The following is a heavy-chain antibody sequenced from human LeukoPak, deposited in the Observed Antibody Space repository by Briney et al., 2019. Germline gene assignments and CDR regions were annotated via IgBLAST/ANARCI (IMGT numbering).Heavy chain of an antibody. D-gene: IGHD6-13*01. CDR3: AASIAAAALVY. CDR2: TYYRSKWYN. CDR1: GDSVSSNSAA. Sequence: SQTLSLTCAISGDSVSSNSAAWKWIRQSPSRGLEWLGRTYYRSKWYNDYAVSVKSRITINTDTSKNRFSLQLNSVAPEDTAVYYCAASIAAAALVYWGQGTPVTVSS. V-gene: IGHV6-1*01. J-gene: IGHJ4*02.